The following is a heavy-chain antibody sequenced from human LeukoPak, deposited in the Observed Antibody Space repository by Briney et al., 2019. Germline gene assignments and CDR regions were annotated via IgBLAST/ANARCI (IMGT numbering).Heavy chain of an antibody. CDR3: ARGRGHYGSGPGIDY. CDR2: IYYSGST. D-gene: IGHD3-10*01. J-gene: IGHJ4*02. V-gene: IGHV4-30-4*08. CDR1: GGSISSGDYY. Sequence: SETLSLTCTVSGGSISSGDYYWSWIRQPPGKGLEWIGYIYYSGSTYYNPSLKSRVTISVDTSKNQFSLKLSSVTAADTAVYYCARGRGHYGSGPGIDYWGQGTLVTVSS.